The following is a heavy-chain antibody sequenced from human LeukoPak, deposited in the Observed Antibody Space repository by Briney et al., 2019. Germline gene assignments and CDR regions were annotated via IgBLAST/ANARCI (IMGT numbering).Heavy chain of an antibody. CDR3: ARGKGIAVSSFDS. D-gene: IGHD6-19*01. CDR1: GFTFSSYA. J-gene: IGHJ4*02. V-gene: IGHV3-23*01. CDR2: ISGSGTST. Sequence: GGSLKLSCAASGFTFSSYAMSWVRQAPGKGLEWVSGISGSGTSTYYADSVKGRFTISRDNSKNTMSLQMNSLRAEDTALYYCARGKGIAVSSFDSWGQGTLVTVSS.